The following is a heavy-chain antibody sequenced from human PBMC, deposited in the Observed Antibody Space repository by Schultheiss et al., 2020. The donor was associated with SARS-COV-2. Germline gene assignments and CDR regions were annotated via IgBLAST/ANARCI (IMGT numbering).Heavy chain of an antibody. CDR1: GFTFSGSA. D-gene: IGHD4-17*01. CDR2: IRSKANSYAT. V-gene: IGHV3-73*01. Sequence: GSLRLSCAASGFTFSGSAMHWVRQASGKGLEWVGRIRSKANSYATAYAASVKGRFTISRDDSKNTAYLQMNSLKTEDTAVYYCTCYYGDYVYWGQGTLVTVSS. J-gene: IGHJ4*02. CDR3: TCYYGDYVY.